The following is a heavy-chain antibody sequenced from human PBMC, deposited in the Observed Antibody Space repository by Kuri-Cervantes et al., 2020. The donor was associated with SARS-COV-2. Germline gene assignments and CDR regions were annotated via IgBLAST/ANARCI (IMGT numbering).Heavy chain of an antibody. J-gene: IGHJ4*02. V-gene: IGHV3-21*01. CDR1: GFTFSDYT. Sequence: ETMSLTCAVSGFTFSDYTKNWVRRAQEKGMGWVSSIRSCNNSIHYSDSVRGRVTTSRDHAKKSLYLQMDNLRAEDAAVYYCARDQKIYDTTWQFDFWGQGTLVTVSS. CDR2: IRSCNNSI. CDR3: ARDQKIYDTTWQFDF. D-gene: IGHD2/OR15-2a*01.